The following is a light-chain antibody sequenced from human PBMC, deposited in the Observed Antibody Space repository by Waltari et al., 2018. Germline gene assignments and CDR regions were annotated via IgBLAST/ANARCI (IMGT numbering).Light chain of an antibody. CDR1: RNIRNNL. J-gene: IGKJ2*01. CDR3: QQYGNSPYT. CDR2: GAS. V-gene: IGKV3-20*01. Sequence: ELVLTQSPGTLSLSPGERATLSSRASRNIRNNLLAWDQQRPGQAPRLLIHGASTRATGIPDRFSGSGSGADFTLIINRLEPEDFAVYHCQQYGNSPYTFGQGTKLEIK.